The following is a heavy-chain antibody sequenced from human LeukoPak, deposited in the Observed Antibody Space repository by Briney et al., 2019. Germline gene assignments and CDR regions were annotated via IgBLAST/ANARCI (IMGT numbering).Heavy chain of an antibody. V-gene: IGHV3-33*01. CDR2: IWYDGSNK. Sequence: PGGSLRLSCAASGFTFSSYGMHWVRQAPGKGLEWVAVIWYDGSNKYYADFVKGRFTISRNNSKNTLYLQMNSLRAEDTAVYYCARDNGDLPYFDYWGQGTLVTVSS. CDR1: GFTFSSYG. CDR3: ARDNGDLPYFDY. J-gene: IGHJ4*02.